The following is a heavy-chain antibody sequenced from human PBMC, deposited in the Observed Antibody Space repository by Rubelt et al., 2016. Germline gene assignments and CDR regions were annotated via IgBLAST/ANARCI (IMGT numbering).Heavy chain of an antibody. CDR1: GDSISSTSSY. CDR2: IYYSGST. CDR3: ASQTDYCSGGSCYSPVDY. Sequence: QLQLQESGPGLVKPSETLSLTCTVSGDSISSTSSYWGWIRQPPGKGLEWIGSIYYSGSTYYNPSLKVRVTISVDTSKNQFSLKLSSVTAAETAVYYCASQTDYCSGGSCYSPVDYWGQGTLVTVSS. D-gene: IGHD2-15*01. J-gene: IGHJ4*02. V-gene: IGHV4-39*01.